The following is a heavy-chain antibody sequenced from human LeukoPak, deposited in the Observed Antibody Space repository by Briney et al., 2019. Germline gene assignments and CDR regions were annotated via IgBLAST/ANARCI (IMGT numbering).Heavy chain of an antibody. J-gene: IGHJ4*02. V-gene: IGHV1-69*06. CDR2: IIPTFGTA. CDR1: GGTFSSYA. Sequence: SVSVSCKASGGTFSSYAISWVRQAPGQGLEWMGRIIPTFGTANYAQKFQGRVTITADKFTSTAYMELSSLRSEDTAVYYCARGPRLTYYYDSSGYYLDYWGQGTLVTVSS. D-gene: IGHD3-22*01. CDR3: ARGPRLTYYYDSSGYYLDY.